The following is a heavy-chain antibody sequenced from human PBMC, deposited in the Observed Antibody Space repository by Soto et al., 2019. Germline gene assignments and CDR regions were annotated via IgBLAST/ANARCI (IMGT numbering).Heavy chain of an antibody. D-gene: IGHD6-19*01. V-gene: IGHV1-18*01. CDR1: GYTFTSYG. CDR2: ISAYNGNT. CDR3: ARSSSGPPTDPFDI. Sequence: GASVKVSCKASGYTFTSYGISWVRQAPGQGLEWMGWISAYNGNTNYAQKLQGRVTMTTDTSTSTAYMELRSLRSDDTAVYYCARSSSGPPTDPFDIWGQGTMVPVAS. J-gene: IGHJ3*02.